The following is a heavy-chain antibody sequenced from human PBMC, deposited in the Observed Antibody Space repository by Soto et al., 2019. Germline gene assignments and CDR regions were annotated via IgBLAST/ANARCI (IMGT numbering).Heavy chain of an antibody. Sequence: GESLKISCKGSGYSFTTYWISWVRQMPGKGLEWMGRIDPSDSYTNYSPSFQGHVTVSIDKSISTAYLQWSSLKASETSMYYCARQGVVPSGHANMHVWGQGTTVTVSS. D-gene: IGHD2-21*01. J-gene: IGHJ6*02. V-gene: IGHV5-10-1*01. CDR2: IDPSDSYT. CDR3: ARQGVVPSGHANMHV. CDR1: GYSFTTYW.